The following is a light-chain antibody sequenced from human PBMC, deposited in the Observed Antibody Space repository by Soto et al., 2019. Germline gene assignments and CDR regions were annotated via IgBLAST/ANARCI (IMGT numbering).Light chain of an antibody. Sequence: ETVLTQSPGTLSLSPGERATLFCRASQSVTNNYLAWYQHKPGQAPRLLIYGASSRATGIPDRFSGSGAGSDFTHTISRLEPEDFAVYYCQQHGRSPPSWTFGQGTEVEIK. V-gene: IGKV3-20*01. CDR2: GAS. CDR3: QQHGRSPPSWT. CDR1: QSVTNNY. J-gene: IGKJ1*01.